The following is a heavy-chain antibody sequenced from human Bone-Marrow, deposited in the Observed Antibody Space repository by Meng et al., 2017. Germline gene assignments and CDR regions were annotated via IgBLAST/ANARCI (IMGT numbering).Heavy chain of an antibody. CDR3: ARVVGDCVSCYKGWFDP. V-gene: IGHV4-34*01. CDR2: ISYSGAT. J-gene: IGHJ5*02. CDR1: GGTCSDYY. Sequence: QVQLQQRGGGLLKPSETLSLTWDVYGGTCSDYYWSWIRQPPGKGREWSGYISYSGATDYKPSLKSRLTMSVDTAKNQFSLSLSSVTDAETAVYYCARVVGDCVSCYKGWFDPWGQGTLVTVSS. D-gene: IGHD2-2*02.